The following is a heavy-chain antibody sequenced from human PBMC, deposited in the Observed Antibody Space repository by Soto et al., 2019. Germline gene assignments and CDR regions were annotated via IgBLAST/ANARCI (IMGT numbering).Heavy chain of an antibody. Sequence: GGSLRLSCAASGFTFSSYGMHWVRQAPGKGLEWVAVISYDGSNKYYADSVKGRFTISRDNSKNTLYLQMNSLRAEDTAVYYCAKKMYSRSSVGMDVWGQGTTVTVSS. D-gene: IGHD6-6*01. CDR2: ISYDGSNK. V-gene: IGHV3-30*18. CDR3: AKKMYSRSSVGMDV. CDR1: GFTFSSYG. J-gene: IGHJ6*02.